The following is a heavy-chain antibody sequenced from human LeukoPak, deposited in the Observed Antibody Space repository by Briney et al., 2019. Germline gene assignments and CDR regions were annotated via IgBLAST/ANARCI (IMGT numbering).Heavy chain of an antibody. CDR2: INPSGGST. CDR3: ARAKSFVDTAYKN. V-gene: IGHV1-46*01. CDR1: GYTFTRYY. D-gene: IGHD5-18*01. Sequence: GASVKVSCKASGYTFTRYYMHWVRQAPGQGLEWMGIINPSGGSTSYAQKFQGRVTMTRDMSTSTVYMELSSLRSEDTAVCYCARAKSFVDTAYKNWGQGTLVTVSS. J-gene: IGHJ4*02.